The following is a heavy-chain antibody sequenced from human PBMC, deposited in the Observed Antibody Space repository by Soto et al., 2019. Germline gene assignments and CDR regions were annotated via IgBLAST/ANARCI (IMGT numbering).Heavy chain of an antibody. Sequence: QVQLVQSGAEVKKPGSSVKVSCKASGGTFSSYTISWVRQAPGQGLEWMGRIIPILGMANYAQKFQGRVTITADKSTSTAYMELSSLRSEDTAVYYCARSVANYYYYGMDVWGQGTTVTVSS. CDR2: IIPILGMA. D-gene: IGHD6-19*01. V-gene: IGHV1-69*02. J-gene: IGHJ6*02. CDR1: GGTFSSYT. CDR3: ARSVANYYYYGMDV.